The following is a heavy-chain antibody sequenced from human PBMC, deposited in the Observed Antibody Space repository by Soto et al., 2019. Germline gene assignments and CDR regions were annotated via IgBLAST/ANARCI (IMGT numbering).Heavy chain of an antibody. V-gene: IGHV3-9*01. D-gene: IGHD6-6*01. CDR2: LSWNSGSI. CDR3: VKDSSSDYYYGMDV. CDR1: GFTFDDYA. Sequence: PGGSLRLSCAASGFTFDDYAMHWVRQAPGKGLEWVSGLSWNSGSIGYADSVKGRFTISRDNAKNSLYLQMNSLRAEDTALYCCVKDSSSDYYYGMDVWGQGTTVTVSS. J-gene: IGHJ6*02.